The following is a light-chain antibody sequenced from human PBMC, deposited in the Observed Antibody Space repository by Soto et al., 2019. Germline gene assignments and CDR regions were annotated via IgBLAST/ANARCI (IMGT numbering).Light chain of an antibody. V-gene: IGKV3-20*01. CDR3: QQYDNSIT. Sequence: EIVLTQSPGTLSLSPGERATLSCRASQSVSSNNLAWYHQKPGQPPRLLIYGASSRATGIPDRFSGSGSGTDCTLTISRLEPDDFAVYYCQQYDNSITFGQGTRLEIE. CDR2: GAS. CDR1: QSVSSNN. J-gene: IGKJ5*01.